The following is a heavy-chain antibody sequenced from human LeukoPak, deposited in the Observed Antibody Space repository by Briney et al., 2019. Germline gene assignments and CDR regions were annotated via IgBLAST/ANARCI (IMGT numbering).Heavy chain of an antibody. V-gene: IGHV3-23*01. CDR1: GFTFSSYA. D-gene: IGHD3-22*01. CDR3: ARELYYYDSSGYYSSPNWYFDL. Sequence: LTGGSLRLSCAASGFTFSSYAMSWVRQAPGKGLEWVSAISGSGGSTYYADSVKGRFTISRDNAKNSLYLQMNSLRAEDTAVYYCARELYYYDSSGYYSSPNWYFDLWGRGTLVTVSS. CDR2: ISGSGGST. J-gene: IGHJ2*01.